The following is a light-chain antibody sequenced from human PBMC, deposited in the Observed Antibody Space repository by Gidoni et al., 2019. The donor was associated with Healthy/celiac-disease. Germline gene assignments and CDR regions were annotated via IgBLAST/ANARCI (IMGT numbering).Light chain of an antibody. V-gene: IGLV3-19*01. CDR2: GKN. Sequence: SSELTQDPAVSVALGQTVRITCQGDSLRSYYASWYQQKPGQAPVLVIYGKNNRPSGIPDRFSGSSSGNTASLTITGAQAEDEADYYCNSRDSSGNLWVFGVGTKLTVL. CDR1: SLRSYY. J-gene: IGLJ3*02. CDR3: NSRDSSGNLWV.